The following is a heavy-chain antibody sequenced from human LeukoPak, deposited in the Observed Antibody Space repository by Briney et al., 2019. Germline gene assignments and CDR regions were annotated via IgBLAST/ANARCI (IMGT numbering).Heavy chain of an antibody. D-gene: IGHD4-17*01. V-gene: IGHV4-61*02. CDR2: IYTSGST. CDR3: ARGDYGDLPFDY. CDR1: GGSISSGSYY. J-gene: IGHJ4*02. Sequence: SETLSLTCTVSGGSISSGSYYWSWIRQPAGKGLEWIGRIYTSGSTNYNPSLKSRVTISVDTSKNQFSLKLSSVTAADTAVYYCARGDYGDLPFDYWGQGTLVTVSS.